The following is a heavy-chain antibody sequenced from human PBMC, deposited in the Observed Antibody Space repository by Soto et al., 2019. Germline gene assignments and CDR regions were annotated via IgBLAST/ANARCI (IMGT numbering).Heavy chain of an antibody. CDR1: GGTFSSYA. J-gene: IGHJ4*02. Sequence: QVQLVQSGAEVKKPGSSVKVSCKASGGTFSSYAISWVRQAPGQGLEWMGGIIPICGSAKYAQKFQGRVTITADKSTSTAYMELSSVGAEDTDVYYCARGGYYGSGSYDNSHDYWGQGTLVTVSS. D-gene: IGHD3-10*01. CDR3: ARGGYYGSGSYDNSHDY. CDR2: IIPICGSA. V-gene: IGHV1-69*06.